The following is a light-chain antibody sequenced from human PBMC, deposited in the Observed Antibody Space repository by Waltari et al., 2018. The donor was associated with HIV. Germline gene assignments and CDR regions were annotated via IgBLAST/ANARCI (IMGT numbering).Light chain of an antibody. J-gene: IGLJ3*02. V-gene: IGLV3-21*02. CDR2: DDS. CDR1: TRDHNG. Sequence: YVLPQPPSVSVAPGPPARTTCRGTTRDHNGVEWYQQVPRQAPRLVMYDDSDRPSGVPARFSGSNSGNTATLTISRVEVGDEADYYCQVWHAKSDHWVFGGGTRLAVL. CDR3: QVWHAKSDHWV.